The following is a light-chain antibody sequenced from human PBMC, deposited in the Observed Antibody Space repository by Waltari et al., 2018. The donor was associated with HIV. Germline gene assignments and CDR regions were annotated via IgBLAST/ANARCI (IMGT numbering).Light chain of an antibody. CDR1: QSLPHSNGYTY. Sequence: DIVMTQSPLSLSVNPGEPASISCRSNQSLPHSNGYTYLDWYVKKPGQSPHLLIFVASRRASGVPDRFSGSASGTDFTLKISRVEAEDVGVYYCMQAVEKWTFGPGTKVEI. CDR2: VAS. V-gene: IGKV2-28*01. J-gene: IGKJ1*01. CDR3: MQAVEKWT.